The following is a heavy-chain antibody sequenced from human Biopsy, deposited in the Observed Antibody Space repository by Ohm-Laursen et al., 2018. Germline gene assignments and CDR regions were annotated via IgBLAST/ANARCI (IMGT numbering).Heavy chain of an antibody. J-gene: IGHJ4*02. CDR3: GNEVHGRDY. V-gene: IGHV4-34*08. CDR1: GKTFSDYY. CDR2: INQSGRT. Sequence: ETLSLTCEVYGKTFSDYYWSWIRQPPGKGLGWIGQINQSGRTNYNPSLKSRVNISADKSNNQFSLKLTSVTSADTAVYFCGNEVHGRDYWGLGALVTVSS. D-gene: IGHD2-15*01.